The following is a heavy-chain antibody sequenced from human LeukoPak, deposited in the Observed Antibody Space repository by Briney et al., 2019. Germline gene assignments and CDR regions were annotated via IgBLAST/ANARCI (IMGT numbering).Heavy chain of an antibody. CDR1: GFTFGDYA. D-gene: IGHD5-24*01. J-gene: IGHJ4*02. CDR3: TRTGRWLHAY. V-gene: IGHV3-49*04. CDR2: IRSKANDETT. Sequence: PGGSLRLSCTASGFTFGDYAMSWVRQAPGKGLVWVGFIRSKANDETTEYAASVKGRFTISRDDSNSIDYLQMNSLKTDDTAVYYCTRTGRWLHAYWGQGTLVTVSS.